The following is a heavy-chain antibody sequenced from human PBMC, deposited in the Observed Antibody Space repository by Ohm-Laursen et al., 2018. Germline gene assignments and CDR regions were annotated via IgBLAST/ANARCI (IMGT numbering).Heavy chain of an antibody. CDR1: GYTLSSYY. V-gene: IGHV1-2*02. CDR2: INPNSGGT. CDR3: ARDVEDYYYGMDV. J-gene: IGHJ6*02. Sequence: ASVKVSCKVSGYTLSSYYMHWVRQAPGQGLEWMGWINPNSGGTNYAQKFQGRVTMTRDTSISTAYMELSRLRSDDTAVYYCARDVEDYYYGMDVWGQGTTVTVSS. D-gene: IGHD3-3*01.